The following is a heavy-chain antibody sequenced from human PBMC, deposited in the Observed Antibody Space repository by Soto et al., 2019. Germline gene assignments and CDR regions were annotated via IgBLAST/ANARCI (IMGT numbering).Heavy chain of an antibody. V-gene: IGHV3-48*02. CDR1: GFTFSSYS. J-gene: IGHJ4*02. CDR3: ARVESGYSSGYYY. CDR2: VSRNSGTI. Sequence: EVQLVESGGGLVQPGGSLRLSCAASGFTFSSYSMNWVRQAPGKGLVWVSYVSRNSGTIYYADSVKGRFTISRDNAQNSLYLQKISLRDEDMAAYYCARVESGYSSGYYYWGRGALVTVS. D-gene: IGHD6-19*01.